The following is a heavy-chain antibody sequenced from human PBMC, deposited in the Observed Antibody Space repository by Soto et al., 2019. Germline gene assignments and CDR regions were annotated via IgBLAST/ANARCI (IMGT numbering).Heavy chain of an antibody. Sequence: SETLSLTCTVSGGSISSYYWSWIRQPPGKGLEWIGYIYYSGSTNYNPSLKSRVTISVDTSKNQFSLKLSSVTAADTAVYYCARSQYSGYDFEEYFDYWGQGTLVTVSS. CDR2: IYYSGST. J-gene: IGHJ4*02. CDR3: ARSQYSGYDFEEYFDY. CDR1: GGSISSYY. V-gene: IGHV4-59*01. D-gene: IGHD5-12*01.